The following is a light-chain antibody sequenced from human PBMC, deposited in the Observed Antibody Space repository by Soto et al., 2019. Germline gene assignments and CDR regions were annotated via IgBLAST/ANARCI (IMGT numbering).Light chain of an antibody. CDR1: QSVSSSY. V-gene: IGKV3-20*01. CDR2: GAS. Sequence: EIVFTQSPATLSLSPGERAPLSRRASQSVSSSYLAWYQQKPGQAPRLLIYGASSRATGIPDRFSGSGSGTDFTLTISRLEPEDFAVYYCQQYGSSITFGQGTRLEIK. CDR3: QQYGSSIT. J-gene: IGKJ5*01.